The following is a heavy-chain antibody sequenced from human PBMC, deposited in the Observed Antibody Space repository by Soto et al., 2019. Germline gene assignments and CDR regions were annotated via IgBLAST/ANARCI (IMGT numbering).Heavy chain of an antibody. CDR1: GGTLTNFINYP. CDR3: ARRNTAGFLRYFDN. Sequence: QVQLVQSGAEVMQPGSSVKVSCKPSGGTLTNFINYPINWVRQSPGQGLEWMGGIVPNIGTVNYAHKFQGRVTMTADKSTGTVYMELSSLRSDGSALYYCARRNTAGFLRYFDNWGQGTLVTVSS. J-gene: IGHJ4*02. CDR2: IVPNIGTV. D-gene: IGHD6-19*01. V-gene: IGHV1-69*06.